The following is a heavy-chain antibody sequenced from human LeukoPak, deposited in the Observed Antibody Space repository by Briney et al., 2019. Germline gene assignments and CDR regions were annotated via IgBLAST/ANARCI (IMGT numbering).Heavy chain of an antibody. D-gene: IGHD3-10*01. CDR3: ARYGSGSYYNEGYFDY. CDR2: IIPILGIA. V-gene: IGHV1-69*02. Sequence: VRQAPGQGLEWMGRIIPILGIANYAQKFQGRVTITADKSTSTAYMELSSLRSEDTAVYYCARYGSGSYYNEGYFDYWGQGTLVTVSS. J-gene: IGHJ4*02.